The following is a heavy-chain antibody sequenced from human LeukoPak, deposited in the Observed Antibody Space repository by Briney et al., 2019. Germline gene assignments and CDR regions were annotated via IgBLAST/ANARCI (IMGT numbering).Heavy chain of an antibody. V-gene: IGHV4-61*02. CDR1: GGSISSDTYF. CDR3: AREGAYRTYGDYSPFDF. D-gene: IGHD4-17*01. Sequence: TSETLSLTCGVSGGSISSDTYFWNWIRQPAGKRLEWIGRISTSGRTIYNPSLKSRVAISVDTSKNQFSLRLNSVTAADTAVYYCAREGAYRTYGDYSPFDFWGQGTLVTVSS. CDR2: ISTSGRT. J-gene: IGHJ5*01.